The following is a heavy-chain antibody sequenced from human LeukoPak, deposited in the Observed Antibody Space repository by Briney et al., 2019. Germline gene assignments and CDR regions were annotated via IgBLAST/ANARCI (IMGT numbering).Heavy chain of an antibody. J-gene: IGHJ4*02. V-gene: IGHV1-18*04. D-gene: IGHD4-17*01. CDR3: ARPDYGDTPPRY. Sequence: ASVKVSCKASGYTFTSYGISWVRQAPGQGLEWMGWISAYNGNTNYAQKLQGRVTITSDTSASTAYMELSSLRSEDTAVYYCARPDYGDTPPRYWGQGTLVTVSS. CDR1: GYTFTSYG. CDR2: ISAYNGNT.